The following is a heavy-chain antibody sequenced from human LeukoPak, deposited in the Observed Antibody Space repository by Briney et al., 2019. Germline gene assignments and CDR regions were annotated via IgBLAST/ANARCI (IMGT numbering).Heavy chain of an antibody. J-gene: IGHJ3*02. CDR2: INHSGST. CDR1: GGSFSGYY. V-gene: IGHV4-34*01. Sequence: SETLSLTCAVYGGSFSGYYWSWIRQPPGKGLEWIGEINHSGSTNYNPSLKSRVTISVDTSKNRFSLKLSSVTAADTAVYYCARGMTTVVTFYDAFDIWGQGTMVTVSS. D-gene: IGHD4-23*01. CDR3: ARGMTTVVTFYDAFDI.